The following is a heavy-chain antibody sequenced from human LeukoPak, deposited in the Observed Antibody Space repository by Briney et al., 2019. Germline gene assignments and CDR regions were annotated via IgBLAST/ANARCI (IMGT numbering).Heavy chain of an antibody. J-gene: IGHJ4*02. V-gene: IGHV4-59*12. D-gene: IGHD2-15*01. CDR2: IYYSGST. CDR1: GGSISSYY. Sequence: SETLSLTCTVSGGSISSYYWSWIRQPPGKGLEWIGYIYYSGSTNYNPSLKSRVTISVDTSKNQFSLKLSSVTAADTAVYYCARGFNCSGGSCYPYFDYWGQGTLVTVSS. CDR3: ARGFNCSGGSCYPYFDY.